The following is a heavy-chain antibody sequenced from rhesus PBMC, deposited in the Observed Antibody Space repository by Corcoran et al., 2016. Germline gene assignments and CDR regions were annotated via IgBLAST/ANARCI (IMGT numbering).Heavy chain of an antibody. D-gene: IGHD1-44*01. Sequence: QVQLQESGPGLVKPSETLSLTCTVSGVSIGNAWWSWLRRSPGKGLDRLGEINAKRRITNYNPNLKSRVTFSRDASKNQVSLRLSSMTPADTAVYYCAKNAVGTTNNYGLNSWGQGVVVTVSS. CDR1: GVSIGNAW. V-gene: IGHV4-80*01. CDR2: INAKRRIT. J-gene: IGHJ6*01. CDR3: AKNAVGTTNNYGLNS.